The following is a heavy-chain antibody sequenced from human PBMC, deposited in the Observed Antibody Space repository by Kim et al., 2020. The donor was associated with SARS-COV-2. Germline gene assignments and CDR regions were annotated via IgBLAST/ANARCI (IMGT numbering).Heavy chain of an antibody. CDR2: ITSSGSTI. V-gene: IGHV3-11*01. CDR1: GFTFSDYY. CDR3: ARGVYCSSTSCYGGDYYYYGMDV. Sequence: GGSLRLSCAASGFTFSDYYMSWIRQAPGKGLEWVSYITSSGSTIYYADSVKGRFTISRDNAKNSLYLQMNSLRAEDTAVYYCARGVYCSSTSCYGGDYYYYGMDVWGQGTTVTVSS. D-gene: IGHD2-2*01. J-gene: IGHJ6*02.